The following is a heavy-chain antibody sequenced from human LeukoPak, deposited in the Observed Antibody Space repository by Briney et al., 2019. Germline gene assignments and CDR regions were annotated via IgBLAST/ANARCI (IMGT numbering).Heavy chain of an antibody. Sequence: ASAKVSCKASGYTFTGYYIHCVRQAPGQGLEWMGRINPNSGGTNYAQKFQGRVTMTRDTSISTAYMELSRLRSDDTAVYYCACAWGSSSSDYWGQGTLVTVSS. J-gene: IGHJ4*02. CDR2: INPNSGGT. D-gene: IGHD6-13*01. CDR1: GYTFTGYY. V-gene: IGHV1-2*06. CDR3: ACAWGSSSSDY.